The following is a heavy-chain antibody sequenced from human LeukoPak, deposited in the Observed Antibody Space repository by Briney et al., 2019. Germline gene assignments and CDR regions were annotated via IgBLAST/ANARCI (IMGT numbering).Heavy chain of an antibody. CDR1: GGSISSYY. Sequence: PSETLSLTCTVSGGSISSYYWSWIRQPAGKGLEWIGRIYTSGSTNYNPSLKSRVTMSVDTSKNQFSLKLSSVTAADTAVYYCARHYDFWSGYYGDYYGMDVWGQGTTVTVSS. V-gene: IGHV4-4*07. J-gene: IGHJ6*02. CDR2: IYTSGST. CDR3: ARHYDFWSGYYGDYYGMDV. D-gene: IGHD3-3*01.